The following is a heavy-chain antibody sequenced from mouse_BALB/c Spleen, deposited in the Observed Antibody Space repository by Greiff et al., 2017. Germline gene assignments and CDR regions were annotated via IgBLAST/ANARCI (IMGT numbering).Heavy chain of an antibody. Sequence: VQLQQSGAELARPGASVKLSCKASGYTFTSYWMPWVKQRPGQGLEWIGAIYPGDGDTSYPQKFKGNATLTADKSSSTAYMQLSSLESEDSAVYYCARDWDEGFAYWGQGTLVTVSA. CDR3: ARDWDEGFAY. CDR1: GYTFTSYW. CDR2: IYPGDGDT. D-gene: IGHD4-1*01. J-gene: IGHJ3*01. V-gene: IGHV1-87*01.